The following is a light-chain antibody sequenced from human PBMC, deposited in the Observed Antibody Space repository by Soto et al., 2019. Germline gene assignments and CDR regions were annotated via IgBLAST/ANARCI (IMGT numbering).Light chain of an antibody. CDR1: SSDVGGYNY. V-gene: IGLV2-14*01. J-gene: IGLJ1*01. CDR2: EVS. CDR3: SSYTSSSGYV. Sequence: QLVLTQPASVSGSPGQSITISCTGTSSDVGGYNYVSWYQQHPGKAPKLMIYEVSNRPSGVSNRFSGSKSGNTASLTISGLQAEDEADYYCSSYTSSSGYVFGTGTKLTVL.